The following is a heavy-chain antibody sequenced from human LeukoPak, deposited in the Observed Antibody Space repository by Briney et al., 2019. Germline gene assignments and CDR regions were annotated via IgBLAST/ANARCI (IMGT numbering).Heavy chain of an antibody. J-gene: IGHJ3*02. D-gene: IGHD6-19*01. Sequence: PSETLSLTCAVYGGSFSGYYWSWNRQPPGKGLEWIGEINHSGSTNYNPSLKSRVTISVDTSKNQFSLKLSSVTAADTAVYYCARGQQWLVGGAFDIWGQGTMVTVSS. CDR3: ARGQQWLVGGAFDI. V-gene: IGHV4-34*01. CDR2: INHSGST. CDR1: GGSFSGYY.